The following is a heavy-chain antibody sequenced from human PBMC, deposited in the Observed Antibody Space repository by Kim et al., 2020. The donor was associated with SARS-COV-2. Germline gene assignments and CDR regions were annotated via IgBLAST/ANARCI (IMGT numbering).Heavy chain of an antibody. CDR1: GFTFSSYG. V-gene: IGHV3-30*18. CDR2: ISYDGSNK. CDR3: AKGLPSSSWYGAVDY. D-gene: IGHD6-13*01. Sequence: GGSLRLSCAASGFTFSSYGMHWVRQAPGKGLEWVAVISYDGSNKYYADSVKGRFTISRDNSKNTLYLQMNSLRAEDTAVYYCAKGLPSSSWYGAVDYWG. J-gene: IGHJ4*01.